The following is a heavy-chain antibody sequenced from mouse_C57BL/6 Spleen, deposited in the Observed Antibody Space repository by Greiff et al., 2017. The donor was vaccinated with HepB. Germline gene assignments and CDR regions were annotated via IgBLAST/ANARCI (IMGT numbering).Heavy chain of an antibody. CDR3: TRHYGSSYKAWFAY. CDR2: IDPEDGDT. CDR1: GFNIKDYY. Sequence: VQLKQSGAELVRPGASVKLSCTASGFNIKDYYMHWVKQRPEQGLEWIGRIDPEDGDTEYAPKFQGKATMTADTSSNTAYLQLSSLTSEDTAVYYCTRHYGSSYKAWFAYWGQGTLVTVSA. J-gene: IGHJ3*01. D-gene: IGHD1-1*01. V-gene: IGHV14-1*01.